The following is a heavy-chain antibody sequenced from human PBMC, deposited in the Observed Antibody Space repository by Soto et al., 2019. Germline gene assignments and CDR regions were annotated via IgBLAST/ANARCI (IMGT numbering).Heavy chain of an antibody. D-gene: IGHD4-17*01. V-gene: IGHV3-30-3*01. J-gene: IGHJ6*02. Sequence: GGSLRLSCAASGFTFSSYAMHWVRQAPGKGLEWVAVISYDGSNKYYADSVKGRFTISRDNSKNTLYLQMNSLRAEDTAVYYCARDSYAPHVWGQGTTVTVS. CDR3: ARDSYAPHV. CDR1: GFTFSSYA. CDR2: ISYDGSNK.